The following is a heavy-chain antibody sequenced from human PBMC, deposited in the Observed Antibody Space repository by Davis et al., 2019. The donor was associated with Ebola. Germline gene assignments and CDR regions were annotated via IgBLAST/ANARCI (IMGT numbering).Heavy chain of an antibody. CDR1: GGTFSSYT. CDR2: IIPILGTA. V-gene: IGHV1-69*08. J-gene: IGHJ6*04. D-gene: IGHD3-10*01. CDR3: ASRWFGELPALPYYYYGMDV. Sequence: SVKVSCKASGGTFSSYTISWVRQAPGQGLEWMGRIIPILGTANYAQKFQGRVTITADESTSTAYMELSSLRSEDTAVYYCASRWFGELPALPYYYYGMDVWGKGTTVTVSS.